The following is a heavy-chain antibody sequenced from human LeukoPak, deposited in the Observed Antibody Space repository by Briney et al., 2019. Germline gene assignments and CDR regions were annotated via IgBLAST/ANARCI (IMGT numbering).Heavy chain of an antibody. V-gene: IGHV3-7*01. Sequence: GGSLRLSCAASGFMFNTYWMTWVRQAPGKGLEFVANIKPDGSETYYGDSVKGRFTISRANTKNLVFLQMNSLRGEDAAVYHCGGFGYEAAVDLWGQGTLVTVSS. CDR3: GGFGYEAAVDL. D-gene: IGHD6-13*01. CDR1: GFMFNTYW. CDR2: IKPDGSET. J-gene: IGHJ4*02.